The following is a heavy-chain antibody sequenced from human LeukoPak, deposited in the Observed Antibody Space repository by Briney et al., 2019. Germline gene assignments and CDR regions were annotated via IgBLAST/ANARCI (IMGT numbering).Heavy chain of an antibody. CDR1: GFTFSSYA. V-gene: IGHV3-23*01. D-gene: IGHD5-24*01. CDR3: ANRPLRRDGYNYPY. Sequence: GGSLRLSCAASGFTFSSYAMSWVRQAPGKGLEWVSAISGSGGSTYYADSVKGRFTISRDNSKNTLYLQMNSLRAEDTAVYYCANRPLRRDGYNYPYWGQGTLVTVSS. J-gene: IGHJ4*02. CDR2: ISGSGGST.